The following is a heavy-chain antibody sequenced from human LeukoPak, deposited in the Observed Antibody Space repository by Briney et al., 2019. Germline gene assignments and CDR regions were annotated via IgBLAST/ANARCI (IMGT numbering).Heavy chain of an antibody. CDR1: GFTFSSYN. J-gene: IGHJ4*02. CDR2: ISASSSSI. CDR3: ARDIRRRFDF. Sequence: GGSLRLSCAASGFTFSSYNMNWFRQAPGKGLEWVAYISASSSSIYYADSVKGRLTISRDNAKNSLYLQMNSLRVEDTALYYCARDIRRRFDFWGQGTLVTVSS. D-gene: IGHD1-1*01. V-gene: IGHV3-48*01.